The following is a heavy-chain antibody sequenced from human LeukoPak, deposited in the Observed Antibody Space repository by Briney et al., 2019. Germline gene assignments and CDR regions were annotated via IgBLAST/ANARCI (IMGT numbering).Heavy chain of an antibody. D-gene: IGHD2-8*02. CDR1: GFTFNNYD. J-gene: IGHJ3*02. CDR2: ISDSGGNT. CDR3: AKHRSPYCSGGICYTKVDAFDI. V-gene: IGHV3-23*01. Sequence: GGSLRLSCAASGFTFNNYDMSWVRQAPGKGLEWVSTISDSGGNTKYADSVKGRFIISRDSSKNTLYLQMNSLRAEDTAVYYCAKHRSPYCSGGICYTKVDAFDIWGQGTMVTVSS.